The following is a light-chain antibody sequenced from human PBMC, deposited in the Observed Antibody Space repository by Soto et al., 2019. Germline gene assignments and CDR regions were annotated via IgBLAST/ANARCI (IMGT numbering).Light chain of an antibody. CDR3: QQYGSSPPWT. CDR2: GAS. J-gene: IGKJ1*01. CDR1: QSVSSSY. Sequence: EIVLTQSPGTLSLSPGERATLSCRASQSVSSSYLAWYQQKPGQAPRLLIYGASSRATGIPGRFSCSGSGTDFTLTIRRLEPEDFAVYYCQQYGSSPPWTFGQGTKVEIK. V-gene: IGKV3-20*01.